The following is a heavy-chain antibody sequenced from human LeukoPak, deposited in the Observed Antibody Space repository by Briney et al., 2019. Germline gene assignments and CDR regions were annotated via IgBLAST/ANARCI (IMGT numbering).Heavy chain of an antibody. Sequence: SETLSLTCTVSGGSISSYYWSWIRQPPGEGLEWIGYIYTSGSTNYNPSLKSRVTISVDTSKNQFSLKLSSVTAADTAVYYCARRKTWDIWGQGTMVTVSS. D-gene: IGHD1-14*01. V-gene: IGHV4-4*09. CDR1: GGSISSYY. CDR2: IYTSGST. CDR3: ARRKTWDI. J-gene: IGHJ3*02.